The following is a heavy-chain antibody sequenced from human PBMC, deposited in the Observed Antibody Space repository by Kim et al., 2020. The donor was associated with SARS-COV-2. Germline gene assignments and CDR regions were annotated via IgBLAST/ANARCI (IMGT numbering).Heavy chain of an antibody. CDR3: ARDYDILTGYGSDY. CDR2: IYYSGST. Sequence: SETLSLTCTVSGGSISSSSYYWGWIRQPPGKGLEWIGSIYYSGSTYYNPSLKSRVTISVDTSKNQFSLKLSSVTAADTAVYYCARDYDILTGYGSDYWGQGTLVTVSS. CDR1: GGSISSSSYY. J-gene: IGHJ4*02. V-gene: IGHV4-39*07. D-gene: IGHD3-9*01.